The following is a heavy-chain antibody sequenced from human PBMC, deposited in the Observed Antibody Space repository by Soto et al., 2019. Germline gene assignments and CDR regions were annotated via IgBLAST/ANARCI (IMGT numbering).Heavy chain of an antibody. Sequence: SDKLSLTCAIYNSSLGAFHWPWIRQPPGKGLEWIGELIHGGSTNYNPSLKSRVTFSLDTSKSQFSLHVMSVTAADTAVYYCARSPLSYDYVRQTWREVGDSFDVWGRGTSVT. CDR3: ARSPLSYDYVRQTWREVGDSFDV. CDR2: LIHGGST. V-gene: IGHV4-34*12. D-gene: IGHD3-10*02. J-gene: IGHJ3*01. CDR1: NSSLGAFH.